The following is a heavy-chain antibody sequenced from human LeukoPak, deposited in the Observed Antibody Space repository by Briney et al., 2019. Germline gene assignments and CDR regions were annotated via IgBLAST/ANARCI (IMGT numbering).Heavy chain of an antibody. Sequence: GGSLRLSCAASGFTFSSYWMSWVRQAPGKGLEWLANIKPDGREKYYVDSVKGRFTISRDNAKNSLYLQMNSLRAEDTAVYYCARLGSPPFDYWGQGTLVTVSS. V-gene: IGHV3-7*03. CDR2: IKPDGREK. CDR1: GFTFSSYW. J-gene: IGHJ4*02. D-gene: IGHD3-16*01. CDR3: ARLGSPPFDY.